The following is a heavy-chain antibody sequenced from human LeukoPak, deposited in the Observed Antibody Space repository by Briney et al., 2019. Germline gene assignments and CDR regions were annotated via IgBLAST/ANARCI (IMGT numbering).Heavy chain of an antibody. CDR1: GGSISSDGYS. J-gene: IGHJ4*02. CDR2: IYHSGST. D-gene: IGHD3-22*01. CDR3: ARSHYDSSGSPIFGLGVDY. Sequence: PSQTLSLTCAVSGGSISSDGYSWSWIRQSPGKGLEWIGYIYHSGSTYYNPSLKGRVTTSVDRSKSQFSLKLSSVTAADTAVYYCARSHYDSSGSPIFGLGVDYWGQGTLVTVSS. V-gene: IGHV4-30-2*06.